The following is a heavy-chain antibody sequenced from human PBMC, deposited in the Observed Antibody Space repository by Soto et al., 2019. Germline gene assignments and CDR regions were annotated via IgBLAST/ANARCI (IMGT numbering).Heavy chain of an antibody. CDR1: GGSVSNKTYY. CDR2: VYYSGTT. CDR3: ARTTAVPNTLRSRYFFDY. Sequence: SETLSLTCSVSGGSVSNKTYYWSWIRQPPGKRLEWIGYVYYSGTTNYNPSLKSRATISVDLSKNQFSLRLSSVTTADTALYYCARTTAVPNTLRSRYFFDYWGQGTLVTVSS. J-gene: IGHJ4*02. D-gene: IGHD4-17*01. V-gene: IGHV4-61*01.